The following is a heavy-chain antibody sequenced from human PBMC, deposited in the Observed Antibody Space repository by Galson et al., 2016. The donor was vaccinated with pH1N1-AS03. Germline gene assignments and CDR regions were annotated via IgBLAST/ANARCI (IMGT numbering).Heavy chain of an antibody. CDR1: GFSLPSPGVC. V-gene: IGHV2-70*20. CDR2: IASDDDK. D-gene: IGHD6-13*01. J-gene: IGHJ4*02. CDR3: ARVWGAAAGYFDY. Sequence: PALVKPTQTLTLTCSFSGFSLPSPGVCVTWVRQPPGKALEWLATIASDDDKYYTTSLKTRLTISKDTSKNQVVLTMTNMDPVDTATYYCARVWGAAAGYFDYWGPGNLVVVSS.